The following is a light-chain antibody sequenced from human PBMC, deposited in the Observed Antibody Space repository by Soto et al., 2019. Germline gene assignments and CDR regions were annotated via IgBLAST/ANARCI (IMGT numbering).Light chain of an antibody. Sequence: EIVLTQSPATLSVSPGERAALSCRASQSVSNNLAWYQQKPGQPPRLLIFGASTRATGIPARFSGSGSGTDFTLTISSLEPEDFAVYYCQQRSNWPPITFGQGTRLEIK. CDR1: QSVSNN. V-gene: IGKV3-11*01. J-gene: IGKJ5*01. CDR2: GAS. CDR3: QQRSNWPPIT.